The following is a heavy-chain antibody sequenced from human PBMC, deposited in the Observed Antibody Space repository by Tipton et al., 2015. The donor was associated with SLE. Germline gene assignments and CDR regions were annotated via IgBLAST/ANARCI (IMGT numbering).Heavy chain of an antibody. V-gene: IGHV4-39*07. J-gene: IGHJ5*02. CDR3: ARSTDQNWFDP. CDR2: VYYSGST. D-gene: IGHD2-2*01. Sequence: TLSLTCTVSGASISSSSYYWVWFRQPPGKGLEWTGSVYYSGSTYYNPSLKSRVTISVDTSKNQFSLKLNSVTAADTAVYYCARSTDQNWFDPWGQGTLVTVSS. CDR1: GASISSSSYY.